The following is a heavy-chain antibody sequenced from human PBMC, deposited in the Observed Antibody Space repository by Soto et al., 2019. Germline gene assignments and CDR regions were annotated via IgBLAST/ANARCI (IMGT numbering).Heavy chain of an antibody. CDR3: VRVQDNRASYVFTH. CDR2: INNDGSST. CDR1: GFSLTSFF. J-gene: IGHJ1*01. D-gene: IGHD3-16*01. Sequence: GGSLRLSCAASGFSLTSFFMHWVRQAPGKGLMWVSRINNDGSSTTYADSVKGRFTISRDNAKNTLYLQMNSLRAEDTAVYVCVRVQDNRASYVFTHWGQGAEATVSS. V-gene: IGHV3-74*01.